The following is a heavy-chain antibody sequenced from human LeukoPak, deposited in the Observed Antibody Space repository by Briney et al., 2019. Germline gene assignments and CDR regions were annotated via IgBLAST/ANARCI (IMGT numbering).Heavy chain of an antibody. J-gene: IGHJ4*02. D-gene: IGHD3-3*01. Sequence: SETLSLTCTVSGGSISSGGYYWSWIRQPPGKGLEWIGYVYYSGSTDYSPSLKSRVTISVDTSRNQFSLNLSSVTAADTAVYYCARLTFWSGYSYYFDYWGQGTLVTVSS. CDR2: VYYSGST. V-gene: IGHV4-61*08. CDR1: GGSISSGGYY. CDR3: ARLTFWSGYSYYFDY.